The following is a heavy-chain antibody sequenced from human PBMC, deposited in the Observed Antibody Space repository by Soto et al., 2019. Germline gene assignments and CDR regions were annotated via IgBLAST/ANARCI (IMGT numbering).Heavy chain of an antibody. Sequence: PGGSLRLSCAASGFSFSSYNMNWVRQAPGKGLEWVSYISSSSSTIYYADSVKGRFTISRDNAKNSLYLQMNSLRDEDTAVYYCARPRGYSYVLPDYWGQGTLVTVSS. CDR3: ARPRGYSYVLPDY. J-gene: IGHJ4*02. V-gene: IGHV3-48*02. D-gene: IGHD5-18*01. CDR2: ISSSSSTI. CDR1: GFSFSSYN.